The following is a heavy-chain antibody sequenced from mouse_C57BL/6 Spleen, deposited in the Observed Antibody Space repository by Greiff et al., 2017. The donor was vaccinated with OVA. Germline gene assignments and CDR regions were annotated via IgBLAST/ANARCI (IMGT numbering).Heavy chain of an antibody. CDR1: GYAFTNYL. J-gene: IGHJ4*01. CDR2: INPGSGGT. CDR3: ARDGYHSYYYAMDY. V-gene: IGHV1-54*01. Sequence: QVQLKESGAELVRPGTSVKVSCKASGYAFTNYLIEWVKQRPGQGLEWIGVINPGSGGTNYNEKLKGKATLTADKSSSTAYMQLSSLTSEDSAVYCCARDGYHSYYYAMDYWGQGTSVTVSS. D-gene: IGHD2-3*01.